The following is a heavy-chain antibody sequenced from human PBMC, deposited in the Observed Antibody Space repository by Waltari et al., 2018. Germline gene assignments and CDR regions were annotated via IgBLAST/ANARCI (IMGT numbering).Heavy chain of an antibody. J-gene: IGHJ4*02. Sequence: EVQLVESGGGLVQQGGSLKLSCAASGLTFSRYSMNWVRQAPGKGLEWVSHIGPGGSNIGYADSVKGRITISRDNAQNSLYLIINSLTDEDTAVYYCARDQDWAFDYWGRGTLVTVSS. CDR3: ARDQDWAFDY. D-gene: IGHD2-21*01. V-gene: IGHV3-48*02. CDR1: GLTFSRYS. CDR2: IGPGGSNI.